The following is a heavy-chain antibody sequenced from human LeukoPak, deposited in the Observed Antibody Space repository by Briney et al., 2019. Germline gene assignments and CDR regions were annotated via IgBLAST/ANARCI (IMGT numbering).Heavy chain of an antibody. CDR2: ISGSGGRT. CDR1: GFIFSSYA. CDR3: ARNWFDP. J-gene: IGHJ5*02. V-gene: IGHV3-23*01. Sequence: GGSLTLSRAASGFIFSSYAMSWVRQPPGKGLEWVSAISGSGGRTYHADSVKGPFTISRDKSKNTVYLQMNSLRFEDTSMYYCARNWFDPWGQGTLVTVSS.